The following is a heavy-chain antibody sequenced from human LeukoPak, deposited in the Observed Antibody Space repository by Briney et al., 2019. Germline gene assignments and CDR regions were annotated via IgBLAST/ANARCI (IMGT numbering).Heavy chain of an antibody. Sequence: SETLSLTCAVYGGSFSGYYWSWIRQPPGKGREGIGEINHSGSTNYNPSLKSRVTISVDTSKNQFSLKLSSVTAADTAVYYCERARGSGSWSLYGMDVWGQGTTVTVSS. D-gene: IGHD3-10*01. J-gene: IGHJ6*02. CDR3: ERARGSGSWSLYGMDV. CDR2: INHSGST. CDR1: GGSFSGYY. V-gene: IGHV4-34*01.